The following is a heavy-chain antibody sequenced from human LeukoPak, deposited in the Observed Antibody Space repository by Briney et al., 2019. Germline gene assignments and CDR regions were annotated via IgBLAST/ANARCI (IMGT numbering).Heavy chain of an antibody. V-gene: IGHV3-23*01. CDR2: ITSRGEST. Sequence: GGSLRLSCAASGFTFSIYAMSWVRQAPGKGLQWVSSITSRGESTWYVDSVKGRFTITRDSSENTLYLQMHSLRAEDTAVYYCARDRPNYYGSDGHYYRRDGDYWGRGTLVSVSS. D-gene: IGHD3-22*01. CDR1: GFTFSIYA. J-gene: IGHJ4*02. CDR3: ARDRPNYYGSDGHYYRRDGDY.